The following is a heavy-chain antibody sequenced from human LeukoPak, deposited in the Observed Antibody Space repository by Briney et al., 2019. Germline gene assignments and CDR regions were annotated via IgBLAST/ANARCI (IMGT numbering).Heavy chain of an antibody. J-gene: IGHJ2*01. Sequence: SETLSLTCTVSGGSTSSYYWSWIRQPPGKGLEWIGYIYYSGSTNYSPSLKSRVTISLNTSNNQFSLRLTSVTAADTAVYYCARGSNVSWYFDLWGRGTLVTVSS. V-gene: IGHV4-59*12. CDR3: ARGSNVSWYFDL. D-gene: IGHD2-2*01. CDR2: IYYSGST. CDR1: GGSTSSYY.